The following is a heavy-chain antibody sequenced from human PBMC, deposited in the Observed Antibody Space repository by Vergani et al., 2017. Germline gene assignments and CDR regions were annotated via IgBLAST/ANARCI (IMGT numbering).Heavy chain of an antibody. J-gene: IGHJ5*02. CDR2: IYYSGST. CDR1: GASIRSSNYY. D-gene: IGHD6-19*01. Sequence: QLQLQESGPGLVKPSATLSLTCSVSGASIRSSNYYWGWILQPPGKGLEWIASIYYSGSTYYNPSLKSRVTISVDPSKNQFSLKLSSVTAADTAVYFCARHSTVEWLVKLGWIDPWGQGILVTVSS. V-gene: IGHV4-39*01. CDR3: ARHSTVEWLVKLGWIDP.